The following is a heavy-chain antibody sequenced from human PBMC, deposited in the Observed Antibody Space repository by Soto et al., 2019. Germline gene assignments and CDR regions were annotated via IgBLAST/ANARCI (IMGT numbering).Heavy chain of an antibody. Sequence: EVQLVESGGGLVQPGRSLRLSCAASGFTFDDYAMHWVRQAPGKGLEWVSGISWNSGSIGYADSVKGRFTISRDNAKNSLYLQMNSMRAEDTALYYCAKDHEFGVVRTFDYWGQGTLVTVSS. V-gene: IGHV3-9*01. J-gene: IGHJ4*02. CDR1: GFTFDDYA. D-gene: IGHD3-3*01. CDR2: ISWNSGSI. CDR3: AKDHEFGVVRTFDY.